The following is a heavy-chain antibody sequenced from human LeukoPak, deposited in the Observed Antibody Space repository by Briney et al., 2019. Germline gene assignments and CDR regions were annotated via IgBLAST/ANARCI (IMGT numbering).Heavy chain of an antibody. D-gene: IGHD6-6*01. CDR3: AREGHSSSSGSNWFDP. V-gene: IGHV1-2*02. CDR2: INPNSGGT. J-gene: IGHJ5*02. CDR1: GYTFTGYY. Sequence: GASVKVSCKASGYTFTGYYMHWVRQAPGQGLEWMGWINPNSGGTNYAQKFQGRVTMTRDTSISTAYMELSRLRSDDTAVYYCAREGHSSSSGSNWFDPWGQGTLVTVSS.